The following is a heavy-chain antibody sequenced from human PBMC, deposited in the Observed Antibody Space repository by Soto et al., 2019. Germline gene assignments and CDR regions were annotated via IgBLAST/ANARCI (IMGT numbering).Heavy chain of an antibody. V-gene: IGHV4-34*01. CDR3: ARRTGYSSGWYGYYYYGMDV. CDR2: INHSGST. J-gene: IGHJ6*02. D-gene: IGHD6-19*01. Sequence: SETLSLTCAVYGGSFSGYYWSWIRQPPGKGLEWIGEINHSGSTNYNPSLKSRVTISVDTSKNQFSLKLSSVTAADTAVYYCARRTGYSSGWYGYYYYGMDVWGQGTTVTVSS. CDR1: GGSFSGYY.